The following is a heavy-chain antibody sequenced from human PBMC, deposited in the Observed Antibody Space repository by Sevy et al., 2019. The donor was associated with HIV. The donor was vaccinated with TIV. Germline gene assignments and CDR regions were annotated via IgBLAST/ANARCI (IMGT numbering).Heavy chain of an antibody. V-gene: IGHV1-18*01. Sequence: ASVKVSCKASGYTFTSYGISWVRQAPGQGLEWMGWISAYNGNTNYAQKLQGRVTRTTDTSTSTAYMELRSLRSDDTAVYYCARDLHSSSWVYYYYGMDVWGQGTTVTVSS. D-gene: IGHD6-13*01. CDR3: ARDLHSSSWVYYYYGMDV. CDR2: ISAYNGNT. CDR1: GYTFTSYG. J-gene: IGHJ6*02.